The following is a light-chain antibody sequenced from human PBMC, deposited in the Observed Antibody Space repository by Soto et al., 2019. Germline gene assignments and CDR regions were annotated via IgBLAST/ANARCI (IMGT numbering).Light chain of an antibody. CDR1: RGISSW. J-gene: IGKJ1*01. CDR2: DAS. CDR3: QQYDTYWT. Sequence: DIIITQSPSTRSASVGDRVTITCRASRGISSWLAWYQQKPGKAPKLLIYDASTLQSGVPSRFSGSGSGTEFTLTICSLHADDFATYYCQQYDTYWTFGQGTKVDIK. V-gene: IGKV1-5*01.